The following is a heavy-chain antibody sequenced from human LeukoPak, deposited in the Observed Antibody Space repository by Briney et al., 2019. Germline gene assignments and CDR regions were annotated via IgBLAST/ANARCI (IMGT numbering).Heavy chain of an antibody. CDR3: AKDLTSSGYYYLFDY. V-gene: IGHV3-43D*03. Sequence: GGSLRLSCAASGFTFDDYAMHWVRQAPGKGLEWVSLISWDGGSTYYADSVKGRFTISRDNSKNSLYPQMNSLRAEDTALYYCAKDLTSSGYYYLFDYWGQGTLVTVSS. J-gene: IGHJ4*02. CDR2: ISWDGGST. D-gene: IGHD3-22*01. CDR1: GFTFDDYA.